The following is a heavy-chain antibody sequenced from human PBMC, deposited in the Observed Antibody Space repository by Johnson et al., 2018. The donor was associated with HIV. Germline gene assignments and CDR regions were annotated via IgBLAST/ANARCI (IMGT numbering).Heavy chain of an antibody. J-gene: IGHJ3*02. CDR1: GFTFSSYG. CDR2: ISYDGSNK. V-gene: IGHV3-30*18. Sequence: VQLVESGGGVVQPGRSLRLSCVASGFTFSSYGMHWVRQAPGKGLEWVTIISYDGSNKYYADSVKGRFTTSRDNSKNTLYLQMSSLRTEDTAVYYCAKGGIDAFDIWGQGTMVTVSS. CDR3: AKGGIDAFDI. D-gene: IGHD6-25*01.